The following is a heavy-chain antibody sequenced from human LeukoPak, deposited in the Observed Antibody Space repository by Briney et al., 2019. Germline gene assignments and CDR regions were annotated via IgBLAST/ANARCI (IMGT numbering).Heavy chain of an antibody. CDR1: GFTFSSYW. D-gene: IGHD6-19*01. Sequence: GGSLRLSCAASGFTFSSYWMSWVRQAPGKGLEWVANIKQDGSEKYYVDSVKGRFTISRDNAKNSLYLQMNSLRAEDTAVYYCARDTEYSSGDAFDIWGQGTMVTVSS. CDR3: ARDTEYSSGDAFDI. CDR2: IKQDGSEK. J-gene: IGHJ3*02. V-gene: IGHV3-7*01.